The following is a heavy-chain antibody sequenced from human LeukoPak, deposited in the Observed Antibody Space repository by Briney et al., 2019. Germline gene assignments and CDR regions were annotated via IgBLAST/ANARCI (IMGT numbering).Heavy chain of an antibody. V-gene: IGHV4-59*01. D-gene: IGHD2-8*01. CDR2: IYYSGST. CDR3: AREGTKCSFDY. CDR1: GGSISSYY. Sequence: PSETLSLTCTVSGGSISSYYWSWIRQPPGKGLEWIGYIYYSGSTNYNPSLKSRVTTSVDTSKNQFSLKLSSVTAADTAVYYCAREGTKCSFDYWGQGTLVTVSS. J-gene: IGHJ4*02.